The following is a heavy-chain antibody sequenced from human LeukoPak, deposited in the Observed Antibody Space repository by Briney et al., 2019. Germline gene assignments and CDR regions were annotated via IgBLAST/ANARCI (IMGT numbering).Heavy chain of an antibody. J-gene: IGHJ6*02. CDR3: AKDPVAVAGNNYCRMDV. D-gene: IGHD6-19*01. CDR2: IPSDGNNK. CDR1: GFTFRNYG. V-gene: IGHV3-30*18. Sequence: RGSLTLSCVASGFTFRNYGMYWVRQPPSKGMEWEAAIPSDGNNKNYRDSVKGRSTIYRHNSLDTLYVQMTSLRAEDTAVYYCAKDPVAVAGNNYCRMDVWGQGTTVTVSS.